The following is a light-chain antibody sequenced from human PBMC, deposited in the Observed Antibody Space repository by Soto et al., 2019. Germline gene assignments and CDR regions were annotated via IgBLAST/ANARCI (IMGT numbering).Light chain of an antibody. CDR1: QSISSY. V-gene: IGKV1-39*01. J-gene: IGKJ2*01. CDR2: AAS. Sequence: DIQMTQSPSSLSASVGDRVTITCRASQSISSYLNWYQQKPGKAPKLLTYAASSLQSGVPSRCSCSGSVTDFTLTISTLQPEDFATYYCHQSYSTPTFGQGTKLEIK. CDR3: HQSYSTPT.